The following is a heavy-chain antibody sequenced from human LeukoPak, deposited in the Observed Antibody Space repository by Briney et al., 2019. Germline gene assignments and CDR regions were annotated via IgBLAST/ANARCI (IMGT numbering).Heavy chain of an antibody. Sequence: ASVKVSCKASGFTLTNYALHWVRQAPGQRLEWMGWINAGNGNTKYSKEFQGRVTITSDTSASTVYMELSSLRSEDMAMYYCARDSSGWYHWFDPWGQGTLVTVSS. J-gene: IGHJ5*02. V-gene: IGHV1-3*03. D-gene: IGHD6-19*01. CDR1: GFTLTNYA. CDR3: ARDSSGWYHWFDP. CDR2: INAGNGNT.